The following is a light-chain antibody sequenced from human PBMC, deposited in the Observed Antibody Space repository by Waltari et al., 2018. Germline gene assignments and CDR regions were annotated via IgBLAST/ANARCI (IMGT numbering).Light chain of an antibody. CDR1: SRDAGRYNL. V-gene: IGLV2-23*02. CDR2: EVS. Sequence: QSALTQPASVSGSPGQSITVPCTGTSRDAGRYNLVTWYQQHPGKAPKLIIYEVSERPSGVSDRFSGSKSGNTASLTISGLQAEDEGDYYCCSFAGSSISMVFGGGTKLTVL. CDR3: CSFAGSSISMV. J-gene: IGLJ2*01.